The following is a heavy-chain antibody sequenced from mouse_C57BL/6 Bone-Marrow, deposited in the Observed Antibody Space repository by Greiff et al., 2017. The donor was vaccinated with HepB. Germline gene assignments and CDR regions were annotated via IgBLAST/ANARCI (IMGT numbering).Heavy chain of an antibody. CDR3: ARSGYYGSKWFAY. Sequence: VQLQQSGAELVRPGTSVKVSCKASGYAFTNYLIEWVKQRPGQGLEWIGVINPGSGGTNYNEKFKGKATLTADKSSSTAYMQLSSLTSEDSAVYFCARSGYYGSKWFAYWGQGTLVTVSA. J-gene: IGHJ3*01. CDR1: GYAFTNYL. CDR2: INPGSGGT. D-gene: IGHD1-1*01. V-gene: IGHV1-54*01.